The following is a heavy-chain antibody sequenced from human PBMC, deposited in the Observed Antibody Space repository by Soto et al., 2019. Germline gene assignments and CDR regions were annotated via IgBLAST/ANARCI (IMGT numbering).Heavy chain of an antibody. CDR2: IIPIFGTA. V-gene: IGHV1-69*13. CDR1: GGTFSSYA. CDR3: ALKGYSNYVYYGMDV. Sequence: SVKVSCKASGGTFSSYAISWVRQAPGQGLEWMGGIIPIFGTANYAQKFQGRVTITADESTSTADMELSSLRSEDTAVYYCALKGYSNYVYYGMDVWGQGTTVTVSS. J-gene: IGHJ6*02. D-gene: IGHD4-4*01.